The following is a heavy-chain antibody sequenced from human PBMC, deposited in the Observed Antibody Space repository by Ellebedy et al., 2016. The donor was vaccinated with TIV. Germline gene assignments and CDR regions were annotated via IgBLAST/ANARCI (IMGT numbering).Heavy chain of an antibody. CDR3: AKLAGIHPWYFDH. CDR1: GGSISSSSYY. D-gene: IGHD2-15*01. Sequence: PSETLSLTCTVSGGSISSSSYYWGWIRQAPGKGLEWVSTIFRDGGTTYYADSVKGRFTISRDNSKDTLSLQMNSLRAEDTAVYYCAKLAGIHPWYFDHWGQGTLVPVSS. J-gene: IGHJ4*02. V-gene: IGHV3-23*01. CDR2: IFRDGGTT.